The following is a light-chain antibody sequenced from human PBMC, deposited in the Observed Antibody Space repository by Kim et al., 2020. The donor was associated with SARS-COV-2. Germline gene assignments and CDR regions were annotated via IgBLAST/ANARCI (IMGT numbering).Light chain of an antibody. Sequence: APLPCTGTRNNVGNEGAAWLQQHQGHPPKLLSYRNNNRPSGISERLSASRSGNTASLTITGLQPEDEADYYCSAWDSSLSAWVFGGGTQLTVL. CDR1: RNNVGNEG. J-gene: IGLJ3*02. CDR2: RNN. V-gene: IGLV10-54*01. CDR3: SAWDSSLSAWV.